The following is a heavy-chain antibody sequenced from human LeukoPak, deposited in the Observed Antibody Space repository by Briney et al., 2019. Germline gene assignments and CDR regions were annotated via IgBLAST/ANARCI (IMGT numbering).Heavy chain of an antibody. CDR3: ARAPLLGYCSCTSCFYFDY. D-gene: IGHD2-2*01. CDR1: GFTFSSYE. CDR2: ISSSGSTI. J-gene: IGHJ4*02. Sequence: GGSLRLSCAASGFTFSSYEMNWVRQAPGKGLEWVSYISSSGSTIYYADSVKGRFTISRDNAKNSLYLQMNSLRAEDTAVYYCARAPLLGYCSCTSCFYFDYWGQGTLVTVSS. V-gene: IGHV3-48*03.